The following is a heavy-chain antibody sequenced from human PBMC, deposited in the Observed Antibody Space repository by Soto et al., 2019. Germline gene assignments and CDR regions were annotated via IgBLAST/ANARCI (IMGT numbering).Heavy chain of an antibody. Sequence: SETLSLTCAVYGGSFSGYYWSWIRQPPGKGLEWIGEINHSGSTNYNPSLKSRVTISVYTSKNQFSLKLSSVTAADTAVDYCAIGTYYYESSCYQFDYGGHGTLVTVSS. J-gene: IGHJ4*01. V-gene: IGHV4-34*01. D-gene: IGHD3-22*01. CDR1: GGSFSGYY. CDR2: INHSGST. CDR3: AIGTYYYESSCYQFDY.